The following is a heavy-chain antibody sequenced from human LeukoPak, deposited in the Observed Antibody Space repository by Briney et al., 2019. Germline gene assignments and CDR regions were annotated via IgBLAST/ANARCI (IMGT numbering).Heavy chain of an antibody. CDR3: ATLQSSGYDYSDY. V-gene: IGHV4-59*08. CDR2: IYYSGYT. CDR1: GGSISRDY. Sequence: PSETLSLTCTVSGGSISRDYWSWIRQPPGKGLEWIGYIYYSGYTDYNPSLKSRVTMSVDTSKNQFSLKLTSVTAADTAVYYCATLQSSGYDYSDYWGQGILVTVSS. D-gene: IGHD3-22*01. J-gene: IGHJ4*02.